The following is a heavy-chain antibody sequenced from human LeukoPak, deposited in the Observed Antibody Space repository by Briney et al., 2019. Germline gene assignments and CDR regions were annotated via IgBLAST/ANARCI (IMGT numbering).Heavy chain of an antibody. J-gene: IGHJ6*02. D-gene: IGHD6-13*01. CDR2: LSGRGSNT. CDR3: AKDSRGGPDYLAAAGYYYGMDV. V-gene: IGHV3-23*01. CDR1: GFTFTNYA. Sequence: SGGSLRLSCAASGFTFTNYAMSWVRQVPAKGLEWVSALSGRGSNTYYADSVKGRFTISRDNSKNTLYLQMNSLRAEDTAVYYCAKDSRGGPDYLAAAGYYYGMDVWGQGTTVTVSS.